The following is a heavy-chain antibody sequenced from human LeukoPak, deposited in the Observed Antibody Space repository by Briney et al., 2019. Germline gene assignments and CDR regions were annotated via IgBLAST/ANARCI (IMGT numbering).Heavy chain of an antibody. Sequence: GASVKVSCKASGYTFTSYYMHWARQAPGQGLEWMGIINPSGGSTSYAQKFQGRVTITTDESTSTAYMELSSLRSEDTAVYYCASVLRYCSGGSCPAAWGQGTLVTVSS. D-gene: IGHD2-15*01. CDR3: ASVLRYCSGGSCPAA. CDR1: GYTFTSYY. V-gene: IGHV1-46*03. J-gene: IGHJ5*02. CDR2: INPSGGST.